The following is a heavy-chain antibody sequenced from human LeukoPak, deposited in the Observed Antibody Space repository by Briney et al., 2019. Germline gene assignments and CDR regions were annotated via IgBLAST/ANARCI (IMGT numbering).Heavy chain of an antibody. Sequence: PGGSLRLSCAASGFTFSSYAMSWVRQAPGKGLEWVSAISGSGGSTYYADSVKGRFTISRDNSKNTLYRQMNSLRAEDTAVYYCAKDWYIVVVPAASDYWGQGTLVTVSS. CDR1: GFTFSSYA. J-gene: IGHJ4*02. D-gene: IGHD2-2*01. CDR2: ISGSGGST. CDR3: AKDWYIVVVPAASDY. V-gene: IGHV3-23*01.